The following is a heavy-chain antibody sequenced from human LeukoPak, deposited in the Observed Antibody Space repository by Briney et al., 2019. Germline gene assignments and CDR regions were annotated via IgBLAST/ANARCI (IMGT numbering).Heavy chain of an antibody. Sequence: ASVKVSCKASGYTFTSYAMHWVRQAPGQRLEWMGWINAGNGNTKYSQKFQGRVTITRDTSASTAYMELSSLRSEDTAVYYCATDLPSLTPSDYYYMDVWGKGTTVTVSS. CDR2: INAGNGNT. J-gene: IGHJ6*03. CDR3: ATDLPSLTPSDYYYMDV. CDR1: GYTFTSYA. V-gene: IGHV1-3*01.